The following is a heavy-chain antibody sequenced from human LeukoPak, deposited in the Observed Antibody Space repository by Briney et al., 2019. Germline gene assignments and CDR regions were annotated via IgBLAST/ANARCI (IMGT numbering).Heavy chain of an antibody. Sequence: SETLSLTCAVYGGSFSGYYWSWIRQPPGKGLEWIGEINHSGSTNYNPSLKSRVTISVDTSKNQFSLKLSSVTAADTAVYYCARDRGYSSSWYFGKDYYMDVWGKGTTVTVSS. V-gene: IGHV4-34*01. CDR2: INHSGST. D-gene: IGHD6-13*01. CDR1: GGSFSGYY. J-gene: IGHJ6*03. CDR3: ARDRGYSSSWYFGKDYYMDV.